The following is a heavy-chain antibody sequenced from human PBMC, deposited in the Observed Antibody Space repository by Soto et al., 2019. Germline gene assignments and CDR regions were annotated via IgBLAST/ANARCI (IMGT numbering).Heavy chain of an antibody. CDR3: ARLRRDGYKYYYYYGMDV. J-gene: IGHJ6*02. CDR2: VDPVNSYT. D-gene: IGHD5-12*01. Sequence: PGESLRISCKGSGYSFTNYWINWVRQMPGKGLEWMGKVDPVNSYTNYSPSFQGHVTISADKSISTAYLQWSSLRASDTAMYYCARLRRDGYKYYYYYGMDVWGQGTTVTV. V-gene: IGHV5-10-1*01. CDR1: GYSFTNYW.